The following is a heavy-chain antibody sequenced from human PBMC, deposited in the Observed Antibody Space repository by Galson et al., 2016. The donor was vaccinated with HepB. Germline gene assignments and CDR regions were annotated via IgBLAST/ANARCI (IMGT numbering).Heavy chain of an antibody. CDR1: GFTFRSYA. CDR3: AEGLDCSGGSCYASY. V-gene: IGHV3-23*01. J-gene: IGHJ4*02. Sequence: SLRLSCAASGFTFRSYAMSWVRQAPGKGLEWVSTISGSGGSTYYADSVKGRFTISRDNSKNTLYLQMNSLRAEDTAVYYCAEGLDCSGGSCYASYWGQGTLVTVSS. D-gene: IGHD2-15*01. CDR2: ISGSGGST.